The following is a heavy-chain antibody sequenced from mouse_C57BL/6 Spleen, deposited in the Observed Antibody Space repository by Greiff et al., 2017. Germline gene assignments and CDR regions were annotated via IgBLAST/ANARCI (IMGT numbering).Heavy chain of an antibody. Sequence: EVQLQQSGPVLVKPGASVKMSCKASGYTFTDYYMNWVKQSHGKSLEWIGVINPYNGGTSYNQKFKGKATLTVDKSSRTDYLALNSLTSEDAAVYYYAGGDYSISFSYRGEGTLVTFAA. CDR1: GYTFTDYY. CDR2: INPYNGGT. D-gene: IGHD2-5*01. CDR3: AGGDYSISFSY. V-gene: IGHV1-19*01. J-gene: IGHJ3*01.